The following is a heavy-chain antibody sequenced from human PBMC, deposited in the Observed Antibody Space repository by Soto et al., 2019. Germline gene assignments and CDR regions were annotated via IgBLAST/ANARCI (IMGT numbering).Heavy chain of an antibody. D-gene: IGHD3-3*01. Sequence: ASVKVSCKASGGTFSSYAISWVRQAPGQGLEWMGGIIPIFGTANYAQKFQGRVTITADESTSTAYMELSSLRSEDTAVYYCARVYDDFWSGYWSPQYYYYYGMDVWGQGTTVTVSS. CDR1: GGTFSSYA. J-gene: IGHJ6*02. CDR2: IIPIFGTA. CDR3: ARVYDDFWSGYWSPQYYYYYGMDV. V-gene: IGHV1-69*13.